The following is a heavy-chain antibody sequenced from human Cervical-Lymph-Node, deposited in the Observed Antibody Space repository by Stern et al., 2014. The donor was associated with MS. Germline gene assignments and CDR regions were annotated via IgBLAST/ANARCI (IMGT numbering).Heavy chain of an antibody. V-gene: IGHV2-5*01. CDR2: IYWNDDK. D-gene: IGHD4-23*01. CDR1: GFSLTTSGVG. CDR3: AHRHQLLWAV. Sequence: QITLKESGPTLVKPTQTLTLTCTFSGFSLTTSGVGVGWIRQPPGKALEWLALIYWNDDKRYSPSLKSRLAITKDTSKNQVVLTVTNMDPVDTATYYCAHRHQLLWAVWGQGTTVTVSS. J-gene: IGHJ6*02.